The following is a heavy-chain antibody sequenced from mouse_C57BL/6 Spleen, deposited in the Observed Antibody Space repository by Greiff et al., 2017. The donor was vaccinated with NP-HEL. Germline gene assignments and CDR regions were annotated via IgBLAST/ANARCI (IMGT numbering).Heavy chain of an antibody. CDR1: GYTFTDYY. J-gene: IGHJ2*01. CDR3: AREGDGNHFDY. CDR2: INPYNGGT. Sequence: EVQLQQSGPVLVKPGASVKMSCKASGYTFTDYYMNWVKQSHGKSLEWIGVINPYNGGTSYNQKFKGKATLTVDKSSSTAYMELNSLTSEDSAVYYCAREGDGNHFDYWGQGTTLTVSS. V-gene: IGHV1-19*01. D-gene: IGHD2-1*01.